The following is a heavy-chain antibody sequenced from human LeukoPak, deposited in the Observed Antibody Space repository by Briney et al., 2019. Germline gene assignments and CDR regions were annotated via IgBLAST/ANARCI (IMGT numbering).Heavy chain of an antibody. J-gene: IGHJ5*02. D-gene: IGHD5-12*01. V-gene: IGHV4-4*02. Sequence: SGTLSLTCAVSGGSISSSNWWSWVRQPPGKGLEWIGEIYHSGSTNYNPSLKSRVTISVDKSKNQFSLKLSSVTAADTAVYYCARCGYSGYDFNWFDPWGQGTLVTVSS. CDR2: IYHSGST. CDR3: ARCGYSGYDFNWFDP. CDR1: GGSISSSNW.